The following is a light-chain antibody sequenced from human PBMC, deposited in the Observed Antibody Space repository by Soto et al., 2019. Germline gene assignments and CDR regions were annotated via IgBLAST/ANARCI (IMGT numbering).Light chain of an antibody. CDR2: GAS. Sequence: EIVMTQSPATLSVSPGERATLSCRASQSPSSHLAWFQQKPGQAPRLLIFGASTRATGIPARFSGSGSGTEFTLTISSLQSEDFAVYYCQQYNKWPLTFGGGTEVEIK. J-gene: IGKJ4*01. CDR3: QQYNKWPLT. CDR1: QSPSSH. V-gene: IGKV3-15*01.